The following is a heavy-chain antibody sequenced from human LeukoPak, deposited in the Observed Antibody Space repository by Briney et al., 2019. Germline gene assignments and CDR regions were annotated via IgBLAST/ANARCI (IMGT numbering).Heavy chain of an antibody. CDR3: ARAGGTWRLRTLVDY. D-gene: IGHD1-14*01. V-gene: IGHV4-39*07. CDR1: GGSISSSSYY. J-gene: IGHJ4*02. CDR2: IYYSGST. Sequence: SETLSLTCTVSGGSISSSSYYWGWIHQPPGKGLEWIGSIYYSGSTYYNPSLKSRVTISVDTSKNQFSLKLSSVTAADTAVYYCARAGGTWRLRTLVDYWGQGTLVTVSS.